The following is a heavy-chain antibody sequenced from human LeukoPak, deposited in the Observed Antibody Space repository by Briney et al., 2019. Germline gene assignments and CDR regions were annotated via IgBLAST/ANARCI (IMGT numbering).Heavy chain of an antibody. Sequence: ASVKVSCKASGYTFTGYYMRWVRQAPGQGLEWMGRINPNSGGTNYAQKFQGRVTMTRDTSISTAYMELSRLRSDDTAVYYCATLPRDIVLMVYAGYWGQGTLVTVSS. V-gene: IGHV1-2*06. CDR3: ATLPRDIVLMVYAGY. D-gene: IGHD2-8*01. CDR1: GYTFTGYY. CDR2: INPNSGGT. J-gene: IGHJ4*02.